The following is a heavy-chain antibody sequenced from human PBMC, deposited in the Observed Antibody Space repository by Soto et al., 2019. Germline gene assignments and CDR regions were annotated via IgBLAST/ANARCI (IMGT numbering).Heavy chain of an antibody. J-gene: IGHJ6*02. CDR2: IYPSGGST. Sequence: SVKVSCKASGYNFNYYYIHWVRQAPGQGLDWMGKIYPSGGSTNYAQKFWGRVTMSRDTSTSTVYMELSSLRSDDTAVYYCVREQSREKYCGGDCYPYGMDVWGQ. CDR1: GYNFNYYY. D-gene: IGHD2-21*02. V-gene: IGHV1-46*02. CDR3: VREQSREKYCGGDCYPYGMDV.